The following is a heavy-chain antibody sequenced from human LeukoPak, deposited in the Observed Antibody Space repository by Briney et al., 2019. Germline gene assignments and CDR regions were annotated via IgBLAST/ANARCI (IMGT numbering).Heavy chain of an antibody. D-gene: IGHD2-21*02. CDR2: ISYDGTNK. Sequence: GGSLRLSCAASGFTFTSYVMHWVRQAPGKGLEWVAVISYDGTNKYYADSVKGRFTISRDNSKNTLYLQMNSLRPEDTAVYYCARDASVVAVTATDYWGQGNLVSVSS. CDR1: GFTFTSYV. V-gene: IGHV3-30-3*01. CDR3: ARDASVVAVTATDY. J-gene: IGHJ4*02.